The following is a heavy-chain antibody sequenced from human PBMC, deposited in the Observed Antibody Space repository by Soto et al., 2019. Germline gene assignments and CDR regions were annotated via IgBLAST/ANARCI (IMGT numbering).Heavy chain of an antibody. J-gene: IGHJ4*02. D-gene: IGHD2-21*01. V-gene: IGHV1-69*01. CDR3: PRDGHIGQKYYFDY. CDR2: IIPIFDTT. Sequence: QVQLVQSGAEVKKPGSSVKVSCKASGGTFGSYAISWVRQAPGQGHEWMGGIIPIFDTTDYAQTFQGRITITADESTSTAYMELSSLRSEDTAVYYCPRDGHIGQKYYFDYWGQGTLVTVSS. CDR1: GGTFGSYA.